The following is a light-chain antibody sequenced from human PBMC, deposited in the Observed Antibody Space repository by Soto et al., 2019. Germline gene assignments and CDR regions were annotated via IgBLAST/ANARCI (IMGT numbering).Light chain of an antibody. J-gene: IGLJ2*01. Sequence: QSALTQPASVSGSPGQSITISCTGTSSDVGGYNYVSWYQQHPGIAPKLIIYEVSDRPSGISNRFSGSKSGNTAYLTISGLQAEDEADYYCCSYASSSTLVFGEGTKLTVL. CDR3: CSYASSSTLV. CDR2: EVS. CDR1: SSDVGGYNY. V-gene: IGLV2-14*01.